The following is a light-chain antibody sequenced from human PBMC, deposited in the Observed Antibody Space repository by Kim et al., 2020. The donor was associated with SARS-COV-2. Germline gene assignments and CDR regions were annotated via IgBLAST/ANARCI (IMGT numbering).Light chain of an antibody. CDR3: QAWDSSTYV. J-gene: IGLJ1*01. V-gene: IGLV3-1*01. CDR2: QDK. CDR1: KLGHKY. Sequence: VSPGQTAGITCSGDKLGHKYVCWYQQKPGQSPVVVIYQDKKRPSGIPERFSGSNSGNTATLTISGTQAMDEADYYCQAWDSSTYVFGTGTKVNVL.